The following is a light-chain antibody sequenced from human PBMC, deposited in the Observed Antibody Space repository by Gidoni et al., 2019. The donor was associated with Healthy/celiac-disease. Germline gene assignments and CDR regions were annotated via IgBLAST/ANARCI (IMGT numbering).Light chain of an antibody. V-gene: IGKV1-5*03. Sequence: DIQMTQSPSTLSASVGDRVTITCRASQSISSWLAWYQQKPGKAPKLLIYKASSLESGVPSRFSGSGSGTEFTPTISSLQPDDFATYYCQQYNSYPYTFXQXTKLEIK. J-gene: IGKJ2*01. CDR2: KAS. CDR3: QQYNSYPYT. CDR1: QSISSW.